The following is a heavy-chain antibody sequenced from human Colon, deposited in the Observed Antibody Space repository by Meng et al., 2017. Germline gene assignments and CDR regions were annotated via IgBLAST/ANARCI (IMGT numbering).Heavy chain of an antibody. CDR2: MHYSGIA. D-gene: IGHD3-22*01. CDR3: ARYRYDSSSYSNFFDP. J-gene: IGHJ5*02. V-gene: IGHV4-31*03. Sequence: GPGLVKPYRPLSLPCTVSGTSISSEAFFWGWIRQHPGKGLEWIGYMHYSGIANYNPSLNSRIAISVDTSKNHFSLKLSSVTAADTAVYYCARYRYDSSSYSNFFDPWGQGTLVTVSS. CDR1: GTSISSEAFF.